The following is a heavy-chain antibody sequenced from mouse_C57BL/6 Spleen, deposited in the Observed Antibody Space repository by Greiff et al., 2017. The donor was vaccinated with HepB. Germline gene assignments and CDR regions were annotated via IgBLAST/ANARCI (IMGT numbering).Heavy chain of an antibody. CDR2: ISSGSSTI. CDR1: GFTFSDYG. V-gene: IGHV5-17*01. D-gene: IGHD1-1*01. CDR3: AREEEYGSSYEGDAMDY. Sequence: EVMLVESGGGLVKPGGSLKLSCAASGFTFSDYGMHWVRQAPEKGLEWVAYISSGSSTIYYADTVKGRFTISRDNAKNTLFLQMTSLRSEDTAMYYCAREEEYGSSYEGDAMDYWGQGTSVTVSS. J-gene: IGHJ4*01.